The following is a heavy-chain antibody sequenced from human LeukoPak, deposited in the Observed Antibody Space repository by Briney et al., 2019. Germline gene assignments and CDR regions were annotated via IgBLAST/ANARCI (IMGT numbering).Heavy chain of an antibody. J-gene: IGHJ4*02. V-gene: IGHV3-53*01. CDR2: IYSGGST. Sequence: GGSLRLSCAASGFTVSSNYMSWVRQAPGKGLEWVSVIYSGGSTYYADSVKGRFTISRHNSKNTLYLQMNSLRAEDTAVYYCARDRTLWFGELLLPRGIIDYWGQGTLVTVSS. CDR3: ARDRTLWFGELLLPRGIIDY. CDR1: GFTVSSNY. D-gene: IGHD3-10*01.